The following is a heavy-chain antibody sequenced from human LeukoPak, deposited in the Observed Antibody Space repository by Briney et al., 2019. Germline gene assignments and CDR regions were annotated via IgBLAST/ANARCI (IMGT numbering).Heavy chain of an antibody. V-gene: IGHV3-74*01. CDR1: GFTFSGYW. Sequence: GGSLRLSCVASGFTFSGYWMHWVRQAPGKGLVWVSRINTDGTSTSYADSVKGRFTISRDNAKNTLYLQMNSLRAEDTAVYYCARALYSGSSADYWGQGTLVTVSS. J-gene: IGHJ4*02. CDR2: INTDGTST. D-gene: IGHD1-26*01. CDR3: ARALYSGSSADY.